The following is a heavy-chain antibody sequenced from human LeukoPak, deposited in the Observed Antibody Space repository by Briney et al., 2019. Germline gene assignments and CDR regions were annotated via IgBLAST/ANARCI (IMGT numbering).Heavy chain of an antibody. CDR2: INHSGST. CDR3: ARGGYDFWIGYYTDWFDP. Sequence: SETLSLTCAVYGGSFSGYYWSWIRQPPGKGLEWIGEINHSGSTNYNPSLKSRVTISVDTSKNQFSLKLSSVTAADTAVYYCARGGYDFWIGYYTDWFDPWGQGTLVTVSS. J-gene: IGHJ5*02. V-gene: IGHV4-34*01. CDR1: GGSFSGYY. D-gene: IGHD3-3*01.